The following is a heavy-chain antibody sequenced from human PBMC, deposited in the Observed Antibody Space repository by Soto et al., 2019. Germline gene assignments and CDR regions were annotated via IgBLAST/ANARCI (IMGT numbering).Heavy chain of an antibody. Sequence: ASVKVSCKASGYTFTSYYIYWVRQATGQGLEWMGWMNPSTGNSGYAQKFQGRVTMTSDTSISTAHMELSSLRSEDTAVYYCARRAETNGWNGFGADKYYFDFWGQGQWSPSPQ. V-gene: IGHV1-8*01. D-gene: IGHD1-1*01. J-gene: IGHJ4*02. CDR3: ARRAETNGWNGFGADKYYFDF. CDR1: GYTFTSYY. CDR2: MNPSTGNS.